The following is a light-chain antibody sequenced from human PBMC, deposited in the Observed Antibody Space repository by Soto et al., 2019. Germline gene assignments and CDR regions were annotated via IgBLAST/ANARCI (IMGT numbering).Light chain of an antibody. CDR1: SSDVGGYNY. V-gene: IGLV2-14*01. CDR2: DVS. CDR3: SSYTSSSTLVV. J-gene: IGLJ2*01. Sequence: QSVLTQPASVSGSPGQSITISCTGTSSDVGGYNYVSWYQQHPGKAHKLMIYDVSNRPSGVSNRFSGSKSGNTDSLTISGLQAEDGADYCCSSYTSSSTLVVFGGGTQQTVL.